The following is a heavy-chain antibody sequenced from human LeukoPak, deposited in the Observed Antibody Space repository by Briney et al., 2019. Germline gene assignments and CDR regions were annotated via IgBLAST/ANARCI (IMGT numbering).Heavy chain of an antibody. J-gene: IGHJ4*02. Sequence: GGSPRLLCEASGFNFYEYVIHLVRQDPGKSLEVDAVSCHDTRAAFFVDSVKGRFRISRDDSKNTLYLHINSLIAEDTARYYCAKYTTGGWSGYFDSWGQGTLVTVSS. D-gene: IGHD6-19*01. CDR3: AKYTTGGWSGYFDS. CDR2: SCHDTRAA. V-gene: IGHV3-33*06. CDR1: GFNFYEYV.